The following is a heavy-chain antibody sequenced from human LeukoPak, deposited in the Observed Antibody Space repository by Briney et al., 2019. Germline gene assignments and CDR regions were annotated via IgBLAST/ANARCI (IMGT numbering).Heavy chain of an antibody. Sequence: PGGSLRLSCAASGFTFSSYGMSSVRQAPGKGLEWVSSISGSGGSTYYADSVKGRFTISRDNSKNTLYLQMNSLRAEDTAVYYCATDSSGYYPVDYWGQGTLVTVSS. CDR1: GFTFSSYG. V-gene: IGHV3-23*01. CDR3: ATDSSGYYPVDY. CDR2: ISGSGGST. D-gene: IGHD3-22*01. J-gene: IGHJ4*02.